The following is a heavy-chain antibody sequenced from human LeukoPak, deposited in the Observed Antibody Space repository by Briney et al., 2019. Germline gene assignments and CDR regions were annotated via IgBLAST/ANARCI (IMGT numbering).Heavy chain of an antibody. D-gene: IGHD5-24*01. CDR2: IKSKNDGAAT. CDR1: GCNYDIAW. CDR3: VSRDAYKPRYFTDV. Sequence: KPGGSLRLSCAGFGCNYDIAWMNWVREAPGEGLEWVGRIKSKNDGAATDYGAPVRGRFAISIDDSKNMLYLQMNSLKTEDTAVYYCVSRDAYKPRYFTDVWGKGTTVTVSS. J-gene: IGHJ6*03. V-gene: IGHV3-15*01.